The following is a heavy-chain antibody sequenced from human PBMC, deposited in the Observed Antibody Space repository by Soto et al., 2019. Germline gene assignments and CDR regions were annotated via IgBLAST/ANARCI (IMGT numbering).Heavy chain of an antibody. V-gene: IGHV1-18*01. CDR1: GYTFSNYA. Sequence: GASVKVSCKASGYTFSNYAISWVRQAPGQGLEWMGWISTDDGYTNYARDRVTMTKDSSTNTAYMELRSLRSDDTAIYYCATLPFYSQNGGYHAYPDSWGQGTLVTVSS. D-gene: IGHD2-15*01. CDR2: ISTDDGYT. CDR3: ATLPFYSQNGGYHAYPDS. J-gene: IGHJ4*02.